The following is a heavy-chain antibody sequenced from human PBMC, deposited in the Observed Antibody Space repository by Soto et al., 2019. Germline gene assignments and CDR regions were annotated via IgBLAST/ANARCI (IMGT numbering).Heavy chain of an antibody. D-gene: IGHD3-3*01. Sequence: SETLSLTCAVYGGSFSGYYWSWIRQPPGKGLEWIGEINHSGSTNYNPSLKSRVTISVDTSKNQFSLKLSSVTAADTAVYYCARATTYYDFWSGYHPPRIDFDYWGQGTLVTVSS. CDR2: INHSGST. V-gene: IGHV4-34*01. J-gene: IGHJ4*02. CDR1: GGSFSGYY. CDR3: ARATTYYDFWSGYHPPRIDFDY.